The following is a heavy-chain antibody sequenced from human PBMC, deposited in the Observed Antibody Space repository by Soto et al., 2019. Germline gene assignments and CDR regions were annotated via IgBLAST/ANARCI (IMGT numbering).Heavy chain of an antibody. D-gene: IGHD3-9*01. J-gene: IGHJ5*01. CDR2: IYYSGST. CDR1: GGSISSYY. Sequence: SETLSLTCTVSGGSISSYYWSWIRQPPGKGLEWIGYIYYSGSTNYNPSLKSRVTISVDTSKNQFSLKLSSVTAADTAVYYCAIYDTNNLLDSSGQGSLVIVSS. V-gene: IGHV4-59*01. CDR3: AIYDTNNLLDS.